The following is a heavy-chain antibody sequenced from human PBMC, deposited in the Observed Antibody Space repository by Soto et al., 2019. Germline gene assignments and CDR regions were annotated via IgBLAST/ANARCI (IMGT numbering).Heavy chain of an antibody. D-gene: IGHD6-13*01. CDR3: TTLAAPTDH. CDR2: IDSDGRSP. V-gene: IGHV3-74*01. Sequence: GGSLRLSCAASGFSGYWMHWVRQVPGKGLEWVSEIDSDGRSPSYADSVRGRFTISRDNSKNTLFLHMNSLRAEDTAIYYCTTLAAPTDHWGQGXLVTVYS. CDR1: GFSGYW. J-gene: IGHJ4*02.